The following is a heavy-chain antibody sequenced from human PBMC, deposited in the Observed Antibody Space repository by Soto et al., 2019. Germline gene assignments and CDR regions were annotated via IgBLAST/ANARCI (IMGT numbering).Heavy chain of an antibody. D-gene: IGHD1-26*01. V-gene: IGHV4-34*01. J-gene: IGHJ6*02. CDR2: INHSGST. CDR1: GGSFSGYY. CDR3: ARTSTTYYYYGMDV. Sequence: PSETLSLTCAVYGGSFSGYYWSWIRQPPGKGLEWIGEINHSGSTNYNPSLKSRVTISVDTSKSQFSLKLSSVTAADTAVYYCARTSTTYYYYGMDVWGQGTTVTVSS.